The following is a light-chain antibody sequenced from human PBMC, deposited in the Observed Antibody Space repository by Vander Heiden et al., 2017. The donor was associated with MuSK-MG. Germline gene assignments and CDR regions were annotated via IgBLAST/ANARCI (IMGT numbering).Light chain of an antibody. V-gene: IGKV1-9*01. CDR2: AAS. Sequence: IQLTQSPSSLSASVGDRVTITCRASQGISSYLAWYQQKPGKAPKLLIYAASTLQSGVPSRFSGSGYGTDFTLTISSLQPEDFATYYCQQLYSYPITFGQGTQLEIK. J-gene: IGKJ5*01. CDR3: QQLYSYPIT. CDR1: QGISSY.